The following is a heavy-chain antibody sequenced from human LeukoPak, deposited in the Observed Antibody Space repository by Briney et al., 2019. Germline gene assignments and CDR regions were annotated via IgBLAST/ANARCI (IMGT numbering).Heavy chain of an antibody. CDR2: LYSGGAA. J-gene: IGHJ4*02. Sequence: GGSLRLSCAVSGFTVRDNFLNWIRQTPGKGLECVSVLYSGGAAYYADSVKGRFTISRDTSKNTLSLQMNSLRVEDTALYYCARGTFSPQGSYFGHWGQGILVTVSS. CDR1: GFTVRDNF. V-gene: IGHV3-53*01. CDR3: ARGTFSPQGSYFGH.